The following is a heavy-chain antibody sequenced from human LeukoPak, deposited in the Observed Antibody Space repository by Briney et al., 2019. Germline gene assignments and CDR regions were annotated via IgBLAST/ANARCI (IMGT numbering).Heavy chain of an antibody. J-gene: IGHJ4*02. CDR1: GFTFSSYA. D-gene: IGHD2-2*01. V-gene: IGHV3-23*01. CDR2: ISGSGGST. Sequence: GGSLRLSCAASGFTFSSYAMSWVRQAPGKGLEWVSAISGSGGSTYYADSVKGRFTISRDNAKNSLYLQMNSLRAEDTAVYYCARELVVVPAMGPVDYWGQGTLVTVSS. CDR3: ARELVVVPAMGPVDY.